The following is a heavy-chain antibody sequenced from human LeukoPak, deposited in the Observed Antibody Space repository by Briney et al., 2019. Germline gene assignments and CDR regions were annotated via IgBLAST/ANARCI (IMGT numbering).Heavy chain of an antibody. V-gene: IGHV4-59*01. CDR3: ARTRGVPYGDYLNDY. CDR2: VFYSGRT. D-gene: IGHD4-17*01. Sequence: SETLFLTCTVSGGSMSSYYWSWIRQPPGKGLGWIGYVFYSGRTDHNPSLKSRLTISVDTSKNQFSLKLSSVTAADTAVYYCARTRGVPYGDYLNDYWGQGTLVTVSS. CDR1: GGSMSSYY. J-gene: IGHJ4*02.